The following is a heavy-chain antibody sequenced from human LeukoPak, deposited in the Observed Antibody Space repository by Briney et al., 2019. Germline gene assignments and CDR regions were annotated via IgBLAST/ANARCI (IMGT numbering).Heavy chain of an antibody. V-gene: IGHV1-2*02. J-gene: IGHJ3*02. CDR1: GYSFTGHY. D-gene: IGHD3-10*01. CDR3: ARNLWFGESSDAFDM. Sequence: ASVKVSCKASGYSFTGHYMHWVRQAPGQGLEWMGWINPKSGGTNYAQKFQGRVTMTRDTSISTAYMDTSSLGSDDTAVYYCARNLWFGESSDAFDMWGQGTMVTVSS. CDR2: INPKSGGT.